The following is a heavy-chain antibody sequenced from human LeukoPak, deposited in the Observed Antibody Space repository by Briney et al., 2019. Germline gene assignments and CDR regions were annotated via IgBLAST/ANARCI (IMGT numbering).Heavy chain of an antibody. V-gene: IGHV4-39*07. CDR1: GASISSTIYY. J-gene: IGHJ3*02. CDR2: LSYSGDT. Sequence: SETLSLTCSVSGASISSTIYYWAWIRQSPGMGLEWIGSLSYSGDTHYNPSLESRVTLSIDTSKNQFSLKLSSVTAADTAVYYCARTLIVVVVAATGPHVPFDIWGQGTMVTVSS. D-gene: IGHD2-15*01. CDR3: ARTLIVVVVAATGPHVPFDI.